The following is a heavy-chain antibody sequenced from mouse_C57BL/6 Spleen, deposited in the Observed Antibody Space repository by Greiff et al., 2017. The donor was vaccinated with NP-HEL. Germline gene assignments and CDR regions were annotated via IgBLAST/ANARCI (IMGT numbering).Heavy chain of an antibody. V-gene: IGHV1-82*01. D-gene: IGHD2-12*01. J-gene: IGHJ3*01. CDR2: IYPGDGDT. CDR1: GYAFSSSW. CDR3: ARPSCFSYFGGFAY. Sequence: VQLQQSGPELVKPGASVKISCKASGYAFSSSWMNWVKQRPGKGLEWIGRIYPGDGDTNYNGKFKGKATLTADKSSSTAYMQFSSLTSEVAAVYCCARPSCFSYFGGFAYWGQGTPVTVSA.